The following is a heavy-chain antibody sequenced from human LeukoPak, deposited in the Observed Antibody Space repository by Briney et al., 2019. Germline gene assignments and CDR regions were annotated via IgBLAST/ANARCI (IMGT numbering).Heavy chain of an antibody. CDR3: ASIAVATRNFDY. D-gene: IGHD6-19*01. CDR2: IYYSGNT. CDR1: GGSMRSYY. V-gene: IGHV4-59*01. J-gene: IGHJ4*02. Sequence: PSETLSLTCTVSGGSMRSYYWSWIRQPPGKGLVWIGYIYYSGNTNYHPSLKSRVTISVDTSKNQFSLKLSSVTAADTAVYYCASIAVATRNFDYWGQGTLVTVSS.